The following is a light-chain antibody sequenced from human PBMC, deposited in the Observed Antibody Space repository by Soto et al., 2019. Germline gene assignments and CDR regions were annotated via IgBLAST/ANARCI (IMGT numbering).Light chain of an antibody. CDR3: QQYNNCPRYT. Sequence: EIVMTQSPATLSVSPGERATLSCSASQSVSSNLARYQQKPVQAPMLLIYGASTRTTGIPARFSGSGSGTAVTLTISSLQFDDFAVYSCQQYNNCPRYTFGQGTNLEIK. J-gene: IGKJ2*01. V-gene: IGKV3-15*01. CDR1: QSVSSN. CDR2: GAS.